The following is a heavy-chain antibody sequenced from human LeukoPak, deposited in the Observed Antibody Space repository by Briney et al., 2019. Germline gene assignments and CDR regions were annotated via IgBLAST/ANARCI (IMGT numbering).Heavy chain of an antibody. J-gene: IGHJ4*02. CDR3: ARRYSNYFFDY. Sequence: SETLSLTCTVSGGSISGYYWSWIRQPPGKGLEWIGNIYYSGNTYYNPSLKSRVTISVDTSKNQFSLMVSSVTAADTAVYYCARRYSNYFFDYWGQGTLVTVSS. D-gene: IGHD4-11*01. V-gene: IGHV4-59*08. CDR2: IYYSGNT. CDR1: GGSISGYY.